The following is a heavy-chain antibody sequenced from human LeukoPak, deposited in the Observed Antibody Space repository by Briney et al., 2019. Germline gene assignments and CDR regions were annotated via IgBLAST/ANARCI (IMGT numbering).Heavy chain of an antibody. CDR3: ARDGHFGY. CDR2: IRSSSSYI. Sequence: GGSLRLSCAVSGFTFSSYTMNWVRRAPGKGLEWVSSIRSSSSYIYHADSVKGRFTISRDNAKNSLYLQMNSLRAEDTAVYYCARDGHFGYWGQGTLVTVSS. CDR1: GFTFSSYT. J-gene: IGHJ4*02. V-gene: IGHV3-21*01.